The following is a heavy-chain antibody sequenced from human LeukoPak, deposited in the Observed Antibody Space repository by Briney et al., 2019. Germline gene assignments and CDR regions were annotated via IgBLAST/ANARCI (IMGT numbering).Heavy chain of an antibody. V-gene: IGHV4-59*08. D-gene: IGHD2-15*01. J-gene: IGHJ4*02. CDR3: ARGYCSGGSCHFDY. Sequence: SETLSLTCTVSGGSISSYLWSWIRQPPGKGLEWIGYISYSGSADSNPSLKSRVTTSVDTSENQFSLKLSSVTAADTAVYYCARGYCSGGSCHFDYWGQGTLVTVSS. CDR2: ISYSGSA. CDR1: GGSISSYL.